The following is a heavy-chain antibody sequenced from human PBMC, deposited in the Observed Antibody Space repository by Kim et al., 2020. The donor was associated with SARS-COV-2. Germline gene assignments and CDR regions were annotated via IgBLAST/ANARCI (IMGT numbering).Heavy chain of an antibody. CDR1: GYSFTSYW. Sequence: GESLKISCKGSGYSFTSYWIGWVRQMPGKGLEWMGIIYPGDSDTRYSPSFQGQVTISADKSISTAYLQWSSLKASDTAMYYCARGVVVVTPGSAFDIWGQGTMVTVSS. J-gene: IGHJ3*02. V-gene: IGHV5-51*01. D-gene: IGHD2-21*02. CDR2: IYPGDSDT. CDR3: ARGVVVVTPGSAFDI.